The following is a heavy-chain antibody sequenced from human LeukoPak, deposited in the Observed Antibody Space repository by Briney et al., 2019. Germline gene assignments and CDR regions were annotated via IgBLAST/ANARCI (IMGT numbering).Heavy chain of an antibody. J-gene: IGHJ4*02. CDR1: GGTFSSYA. V-gene: IGHV1-69*01. CDR3: ARGAAGTTFDY. Sequence: KVSCRASGGTFSSYAISWVRQAPGQGLEWMEGIIPIFGTANYAQKFQGRVTITADESTSTAYMELSSLRSEDTAVYYCARGAAGTTFDYWGQGTLVTVSS. D-gene: IGHD1-7*01. CDR2: IIPIFGTA.